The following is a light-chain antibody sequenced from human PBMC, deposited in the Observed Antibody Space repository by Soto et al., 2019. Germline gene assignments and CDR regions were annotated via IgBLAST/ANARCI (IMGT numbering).Light chain of an antibody. CDR3: ETWYSNISLV. V-gene: IGLV4-60*03. Sequence: QSVLTQSSSASASLGSSVKLTCTLSSGHSSYIIAWHQQQPGKAPRYLMKLEGSGSYNKGSGVPDRFSGSSSGADRYLTISNLQSEDEADYYCETWYSNISLVFGGGTKLTVL. CDR2: LEGSGSY. J-gene: IGLJ3*02. CDR1: SGHSSYI.